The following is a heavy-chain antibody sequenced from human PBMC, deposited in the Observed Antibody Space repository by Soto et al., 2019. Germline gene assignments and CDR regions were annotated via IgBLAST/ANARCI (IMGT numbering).Heavy chain of an antibody. V-gene: IGHV3-53*02. J-gene: IGHJ4*02. CDR3: AILSN. CDR2: IYSDGTT. Sequence: EVQLVETGGGLIQPGGSLRLSCAASGFTVSSNYMNWVRQAPGKGLEWVSIIYSDGTTSYADSVKGRFTISRDNFKNTLHRQMHSLRAEETAVYYCAILSNWGQGTLVTVSS. CDR1: GFTVSSNY. D-gene: IGHD6-6*01.